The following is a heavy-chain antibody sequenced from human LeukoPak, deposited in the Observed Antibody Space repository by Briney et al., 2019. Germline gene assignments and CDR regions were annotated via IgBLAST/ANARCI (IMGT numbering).Heavy chain of an antibody. J-gene: IGHJ3*02. CDR3: ARGLTGRTWEHAFDI. CDR2: INPNSGGT. Sequence: GASVKVSCKASGYTFTGYYMHWVRQAPGQGLEWMGWINPNSGGTNYAQKFQGRVTMTRDTSISTAYMELSRLRSDDTAVYYCARGLTGRTWEHAFDIWGQGTMVTVSS. D-gene: IGHD1/OR15-1a*01. CDR1: GYTFTGYY. V-gene: IGHV1-2*02.